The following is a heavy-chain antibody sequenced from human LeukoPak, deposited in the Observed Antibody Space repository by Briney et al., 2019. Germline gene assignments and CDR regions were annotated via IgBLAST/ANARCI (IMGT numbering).Heavy chain of an antibody. D-gene: IGHD5-12*01. J-gene: IGHJ6*02. Sequence: SETLSLTCTVSGGSISSYSWSWIRQPPGKGLEWIGYIYHSGSTYYNPSLKSRVTISVDRSKNQFSLKLSSVTAADTAVYYCARDRGYSGMYYYGMDVWGQGTTVTVSS. V-gene: IGHV4-30-2*01. CDR2: IYHSGST. CDR1: GGSISSYS. CDR3: ARDRGYSGMYYYGMDV.